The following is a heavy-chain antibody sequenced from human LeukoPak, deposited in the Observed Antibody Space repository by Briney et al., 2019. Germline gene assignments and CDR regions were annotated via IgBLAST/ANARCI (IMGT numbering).Heavy chain of an antibody. Sequence: AGGSLRLSCAASGFSFSSYYMAWVRQAPGKGLEWVGRITHRSDSYGTRYAASVKGRFTISRDDSKSSFYLQMNSLKTEDTAPYYCATEYFYHMDVWGKGTTVTVSS. D-gene: IGHD2/OR15-2a*01. CDR3: ATEYFYHMDV. CDR1: GFSFSSYY. J-gene: IGHJ6*03. V-gene: IGHV3-72*01. CDR2: ITHRSDSYGT.